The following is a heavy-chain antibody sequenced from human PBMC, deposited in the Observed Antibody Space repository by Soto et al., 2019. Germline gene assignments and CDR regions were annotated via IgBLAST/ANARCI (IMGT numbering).Heavy chain of an antibody. CDR3: ARGGRLRFLEWSHYYGMDV. Sequence: SETLSLTCTVSGGSISSYYWSWIRQPPGKGLEWIGYIYYSGSTNYNPSLKSRVTISVDTSKNQFSLKLSSVTAADTAVYYCARGGRLRFLEWSHYYGMDVWGQGTTVTVSS. D-gene: IGHD3-3*01. J-gene: IGHJ6*02. CDR2: IYYSGST. CDR1: GGSISSYY. V-gene: IGHV4-59*01.